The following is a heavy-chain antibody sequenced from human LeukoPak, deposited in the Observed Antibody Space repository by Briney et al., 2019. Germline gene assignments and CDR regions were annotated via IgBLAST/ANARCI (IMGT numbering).Heavy chain of an antibody. CDR2: ISRSSRTI. D-gene: IGHD6-13*01. V-gene: IGHV3-48*04. Sequence: PGGSLRLSCAASGFTYSSYSMKWVRHPPGGGREWGSYISRSSRTIYYAASVKGRYTNTRDNAKNSVYLQMNSLRAEDTAVYYWDRGLGSSWIVARTAFDNWGQGTMVTVSS. CDR1: GFTYSSYS. CDR3: DRGLGSSWIVARTAFDN. J-gene: IGHJ3*02.